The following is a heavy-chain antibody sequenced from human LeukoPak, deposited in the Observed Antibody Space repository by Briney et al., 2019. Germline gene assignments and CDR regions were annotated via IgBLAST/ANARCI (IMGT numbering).Heavy chain of an antibody. J-gene: IGHJ4*02. CDR2: IHDDGSKK. CDR1: VFTFSSYG. Sequence: GGSLRLSCAASVFTFSSYGMHWVRQAPGKGLEWVAFIHDDGSKKYHADSVKGRFTISRVNAKDSLFLQMNTLRAEDTAVYYCARGPGRSGWDYWGQGALVTVSS. V-gene: IGHV3-30*02. D-gene: IGHD6-19*01. CDR3: ARGPGRSGWDY.